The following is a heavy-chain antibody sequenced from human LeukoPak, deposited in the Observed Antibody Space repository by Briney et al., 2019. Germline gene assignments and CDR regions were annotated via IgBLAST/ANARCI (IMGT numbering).Heavy chain of an antibody. V-gene: IGHV4-39*01. CDR3: ARQYITGTTSDLDY. CDR2: IYYSGST. CDR1: GGSISSSSYY. Sequence: SETLSLTCTVSGGSISSSSYYWGWIRQPPGKGLEWIGSIYYSGSTYYNPSIKSRVTISVDTSKNQFSLKLSSVTAADTAVYYCARQYITGTTSDLDYWGQGTLVTVSS. J-gene: IGHJ4*02. D-gene: IGHD1-7*01.